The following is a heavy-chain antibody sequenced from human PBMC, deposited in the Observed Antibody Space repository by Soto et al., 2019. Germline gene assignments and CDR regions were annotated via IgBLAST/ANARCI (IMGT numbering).Heavy chain of an antibody. J-gene: IGHJ4*02. D-gene: IGHD2-15*01. V-gene: IGHV4-59*11. Sequence: SETLSLTCTVSGVSINNHYWSWIRQPPGKGLEWIGFIYSSGDTNYNPSLKSRVTISVDTSKNQFSLKLSSVTAADTAVYYCASWWAIKGYFTYWGQGSLVTVSS. CDR3: ASWWAIKGYFTY. CDR2: IYSSGDT. CDR1: GVSINNHY.